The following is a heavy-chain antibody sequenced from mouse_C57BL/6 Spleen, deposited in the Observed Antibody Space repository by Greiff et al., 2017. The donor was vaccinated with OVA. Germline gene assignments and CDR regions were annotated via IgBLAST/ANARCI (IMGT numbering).Heavy chain of an antibody. D-gene: IGHD2-2*01. CDR3: AKDGYDRAWFAY. J-gene: IGHJ3*01. V-gene: IGHV1-53*01. CDR2: INPSNGGT. CDR1: GYTFTSYW. Sequence: QVQLQQPGTELVKPGASVKLSCKASGYTFTSYWMHWVKQRPGQGLEWIGNINPSNGGTNYNEKFKSKATLTVDKSSSTAYMQLSSLTSEDAAVYYCAKDGYDRAWFAYWGQGTLVTVSA.